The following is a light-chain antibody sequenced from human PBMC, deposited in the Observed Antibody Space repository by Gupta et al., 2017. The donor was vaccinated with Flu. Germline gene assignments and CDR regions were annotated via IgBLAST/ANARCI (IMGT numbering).Light chain of an antibody. V-gene: IGKV3-15*01. CDR2: GAS. J-gene: IGKJ2*01. CDR1: QSVSSN. Sequence: EIVMTQSPGTLSVSPGERATLSCRASQSVSSNLAWYQQKPGQAPRLLIYGASTRATGIPARFSGSGSGTEFTLTISSLQSEDFAVYYCQQYNNWPPYTLGQGTKLEI. CDR3: QQYNNWPPYT.